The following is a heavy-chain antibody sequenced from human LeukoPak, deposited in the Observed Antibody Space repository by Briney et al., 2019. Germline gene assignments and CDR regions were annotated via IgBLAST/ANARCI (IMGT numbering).Heavy chain of an antibody. J-gene: IGHJ4*02. CDR3: AVAVVGLAY. V-gene: IGHV3-74*01. D-gene: IGHD6-19*01. Sequence: GGSLRLSCAASGSTFSTYWMHWVRQAPGKGLVWVSRISSDGSSTIYADSVKGRFTISRDNAKNTLYLQMNSLRAEDTAVYHCAVAVVGLAYWGQGTLVTVSS. CDR2: ISSDGSST. CDR1: GSTFSTYW.